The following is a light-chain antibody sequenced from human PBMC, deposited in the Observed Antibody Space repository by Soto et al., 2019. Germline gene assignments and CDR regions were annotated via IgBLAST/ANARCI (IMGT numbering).Light chain of an antibody. CDR2: DAS. CDR3: QHRDNWSYI. V-gene: IGKV3D-11*01. Sequence: EIVMTQSPGTLSVSPGQRATLFCRASRGISSHLAWYQQKPAQAPRLLIYDASNRATGIPARFSGSGSGTDYTLTISSLEAEDFAVYYCQHRDNWSYIFGQGTQVDIK. J-gene: IGKJ2*01. CDR1: RGISSH.